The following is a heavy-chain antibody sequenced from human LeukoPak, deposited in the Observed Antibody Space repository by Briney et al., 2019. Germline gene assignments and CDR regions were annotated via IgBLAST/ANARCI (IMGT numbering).Heavy chain of an antibody. D-gene: IGHD3-10*01. CDR3: ARGNVLLWFGELSGGTNWFDP. J-gene: IGHJ5*02. CDR2: IIPIFGTA. CDR1: GGTFSSYA. V-gene: IGHV1-69*01. Sequence: SVTVSFTASGGTFSSYAISWVRQAPGQGLEWMGGIIPIFGTANYAQKFQGRVTITADESTSTAYMELSSLRSEDTAVYYCARGNVLLWFGELSGGTNWFDPWGQGTLVTVSS.